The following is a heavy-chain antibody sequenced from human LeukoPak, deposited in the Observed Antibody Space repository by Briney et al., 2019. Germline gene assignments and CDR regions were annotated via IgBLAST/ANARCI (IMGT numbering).Heavy chain of an antibody. CDR2: LRYDGSNQ. D-gene: IGHD3-9*01. V-gene: IGHV3-30*02. J-gene: IGHJ4*02. Sequence: GGSLRLSCEASGFTFIRNGMHWVRQAPGKGLEWVAFLRYDGSNQYYADSVQGRFTISRYNSKNTLYLQMYSLRAEDTAVYYCARDDPHYDILTGYYPIDSWGQGTLVTVSS. CDR1: GFTFIRNG. CDR3: ARDDPHYDILTGYYPIDS.